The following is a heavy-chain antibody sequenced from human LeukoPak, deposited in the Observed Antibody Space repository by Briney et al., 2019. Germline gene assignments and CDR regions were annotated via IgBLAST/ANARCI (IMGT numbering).Heavy chain of an antibody. V-gene: IGHV4-39*01. D-gene: IGHD1-26*01. CDR2: LYYSGST. CDR1: GGSISRSSYY. CDR3: ARHLSGSYSFDY. J-gene: IGHJ4*02. Sequence: SETLSLTCSVSGGSISRSSYYWGWIRQPPGKGLEWIGSLYYSGSTYYNPSLKSRVTISVGTSKNQFSLKLSSVTAADTAVYYCARHLSGSYSFDYWGQGTLVTVSS.